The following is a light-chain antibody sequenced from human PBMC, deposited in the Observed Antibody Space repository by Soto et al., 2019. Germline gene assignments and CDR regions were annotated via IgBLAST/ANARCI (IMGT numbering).Light chain of an antibody. Sequence: QSVLTQPPSVSGAPGQRVTISCTGSSSNIGAGYDVHWYQQLPGTAPKLLIYGNSNRPSGVPDRFSGSKSGTSASLAIPGHQADDEADYHRQPYDSSLSGYVVFGGETKLTLL. CDR3: QPYDSSLSGYVV. CDR2: GNS. CDR1: SSNIGAGYD. J-gene: IGLJ2*01. V-gene: IGLV1-40*01.